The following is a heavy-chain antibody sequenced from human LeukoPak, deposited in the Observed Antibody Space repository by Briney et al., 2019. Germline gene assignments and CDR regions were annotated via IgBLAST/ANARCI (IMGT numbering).Heavy chain of an antibody. D-gene: IGHD1-7*01. V-gene: IGHV4-34*01. CDR2: INHSGST. CDR3: ARVGYNWNLWFDF. CDR1: GGSFSGYY. J-gene: IGHJ3*01. Sequence: SETLSLTCAVYGGSFSGYYWSWIRQPPGKGLEWIGEINHSGSTNYNPSLKRRVTISVDTSKNQFSLKLSSVTAADTAVYYCARVGYNWNLWFDFWGQGTTVTVSS.